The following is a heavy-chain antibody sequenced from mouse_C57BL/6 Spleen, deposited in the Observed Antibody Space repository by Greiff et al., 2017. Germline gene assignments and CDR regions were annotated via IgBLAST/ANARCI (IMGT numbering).Heavy chain of an antibody. J-gene: IGHJ3*01. CDR1: GFTFSSYT. CDR2: ISGGGGNT. Sequence: EVKVVESGGGLVKPGGSLKLSCAASGFTFSSYTMSWVRQTPEKRLEWVATISGGGGNTYYPDSVKGRFTISRDNAKNTLYLQMSSLRSEDTALYYCAREIGYGNYAWFAYWGQGTLVTVSA. D-gene: IGHD2-10*02. CDR3: AREIGYGNYAWFAY. V-gene: IGHV5-9*01.